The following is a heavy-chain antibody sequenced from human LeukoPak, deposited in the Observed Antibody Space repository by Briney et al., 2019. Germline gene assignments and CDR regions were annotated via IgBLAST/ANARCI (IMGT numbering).Heavy chain of an antibody. J-gene: IGHJ6*03. CDR2: IRYDGSNK. CDR3: AKDDVKNNAYYYDILTGYYLEYYYYYMDV. D-gene: IGHD3-9*01. CDR1: GFTFSSYD. V-gene: IGHV3-30*02. Sequence: PGGSLRLSCAASGFTFSSYDMHWVRQAPGKGLEWVAFIRYDGSNKYYADSVKGRFTISRDNSKNTLYLQMNSLRAEHTAVYYCAKDDVKNNAYYYDILTGYYLEYYYYYMDVWGKGTTVTISS.